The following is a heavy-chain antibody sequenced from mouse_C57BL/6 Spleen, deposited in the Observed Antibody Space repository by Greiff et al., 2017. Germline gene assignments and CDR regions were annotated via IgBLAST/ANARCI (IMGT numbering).Heavy chain of an antibody. CDR1: GYTFTGYW. J-gene: IGHJ3*01. CDR3: EMRRLRQGFAY. Sequence: QVQLQQSGAELMKPGASVKLSCKATGYTFTGYWIEWVQQRPGHGLEWIGEIFPGSGSTNYNEKFKGKATFTEDTSSDSAYMQLSSLTAEDFAICDCEMRRLRQGFAYWGQGTLVTVSA. D-gene: IGHD2-4*01. CDR2: IFPGSGST. V-gene: IGHV1-9*01.